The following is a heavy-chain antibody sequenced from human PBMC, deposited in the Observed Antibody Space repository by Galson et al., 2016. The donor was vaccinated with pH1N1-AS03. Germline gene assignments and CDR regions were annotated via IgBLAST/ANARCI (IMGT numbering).Heavy chain of an antibody. J-gene: IGHJ4*02. Sequence: SVKVSCKASGFTFTDYYIHWIRQVPGQGLEWMGRINSKSGATKYVQKFEGRATMTRDTSISTAFLELTSLHSDDTAVYFCAREDSGATATITNFDYWGQGTLVTVSS. CDR3: AREDSGATATITNFDY. D-gene: IGHD5-24*01. CDR2: INSKSGAT. CDR1: GFTFTDYY. V-gene: IGHV1-2*06.